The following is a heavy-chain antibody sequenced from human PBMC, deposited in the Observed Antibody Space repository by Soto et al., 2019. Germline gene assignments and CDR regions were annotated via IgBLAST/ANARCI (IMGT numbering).Heavy chain of an antibody. CDR1: GFSLSSYW. CDR2: IKQDGSQK. V-gene: IGHV3-7*01. Sequence: GGSLRLSCAASGFSLSSYWMSWVRQAPGKGLEWVANIKQDGSQKYYVDSVKGRFTISRDNAKNSVYLQMNSLRAEDTAMYYCARAVAADGSYWGQGTLVTV. D-gene: IGHD6-19*01. CDR3: ARAVAADGSY. J-gene: IGHJ4*02.